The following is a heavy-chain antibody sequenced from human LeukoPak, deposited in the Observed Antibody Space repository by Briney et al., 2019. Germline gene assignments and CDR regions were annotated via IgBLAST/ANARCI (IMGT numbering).Heavy chain of an antibody. CDR3: ARVNRDCSSTSCYNYFDY. CDR2: IIPIFGTA. J-gene: IGHJ4*02. V-gene: IGHV1-69*01. D-gene: IGHD2-2*02. CDR1: GGTCSSYA. Sequence: SVKVACKAAGGTCSSYAISWVRQAPVHGLEWMGGIIPIFGTANYAQKFQGRVTINSQESTSTAYMELSSLRSEDTAVYYCARVNRDCSSTSCYNYFDYWGQGTLVTVSS.